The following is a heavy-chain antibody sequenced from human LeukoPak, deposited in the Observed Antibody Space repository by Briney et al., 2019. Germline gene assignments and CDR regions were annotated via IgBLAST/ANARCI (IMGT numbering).Heavy chain of an antibody. CDR3: ARDKPSGSSYGSSFPF. J-gene: IGHJ3*01. D-gene: IGHD1-26*01. V-gene: IGHV3-7*01. CDR2: MKDDGSES. CDR1: GFTFNNYW. Sequence: PGGSLRLSCAASGFTFNNYWMTWVRQGPGRGLEWVARMKDDGSESYYVDSVKGRFTISRDNAKNSLYLQMNSLRVEDTALYYYARDKPSGSSYGSSFPFWGQGTMVTVSS.